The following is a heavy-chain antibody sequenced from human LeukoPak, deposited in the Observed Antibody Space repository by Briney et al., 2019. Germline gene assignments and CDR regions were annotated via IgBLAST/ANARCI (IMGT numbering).Heavy chain of an antibody. Sequence: SETLSLTCTVSGGSISSYYWSWIRQPPGKGLEWIGYIYYSGSTNYNPSLKSRVTISVDTSKNQFSLKLSSVTAADTAVYYCARLGATISRRVGYAFDIWGQGTMVTVSS. V-gene: IGHV4-59*12. CDR1: GGSISSYY. CDR2: IYYSGST. D-gene: IGHD5-24*01. J-gene: IGHJ3*02. CDR3: ARLGATISRRVGYAFDI.